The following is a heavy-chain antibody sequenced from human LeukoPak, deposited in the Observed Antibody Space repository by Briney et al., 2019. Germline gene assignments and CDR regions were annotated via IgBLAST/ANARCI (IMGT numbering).Heavy chain of an antibody. D-gene: IGHD3-16*02. CDR3: ARRMISFGGVIDYYFDY. CDR1: GGSISSGGYS. Sequence: PSETLSLTCAVSGGSISSGGYSWSWIRQPPGKGLEWIGYIYHSGSTYCNPSLKSRVTISLDRSKNQFSLKLSSVTAADTAVYYCARRMISFGGVIDYYFDYWGQGTLVTVSS. J-gene: IGHJ4*02. V-gene: IGHV4-30-2*01. CDR2: IYHSGST.